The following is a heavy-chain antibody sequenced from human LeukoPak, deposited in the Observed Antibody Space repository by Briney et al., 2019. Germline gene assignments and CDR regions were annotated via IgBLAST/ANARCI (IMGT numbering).Heavy chain of an antibody. Sequence: GGSLRLSCAASGFTFSDYAMSWVRQAPGKGLEWVSGISGSGRNTVYADSVKGRFTISRDNSKNTLYLQMNSLRAEDTAVYYCAKKFSGQPWGVFDYWCQGTLVTVSS. D-gene: IGHD3-10*01. CDR1: GFTFSDYA. CDR3: AKKFSGQPWGVFDY. CDR2: ISGSGRNT. J-gene: IGHJ4*02. V-gene: IGHV3-23*01.